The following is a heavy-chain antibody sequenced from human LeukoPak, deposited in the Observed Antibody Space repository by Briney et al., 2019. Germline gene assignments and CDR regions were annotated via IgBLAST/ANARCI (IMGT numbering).Heavy chain of an antibody. CDR3: ARENLWGPLDY. D-gene: IGHD7-27*01. CDR2: ITSSSSYI. CDR1: GFTFSSYS. Sequence: GGSLRLSCAASGFTFSSYSMNWVRQAPGKGLEWVSSITSSSSYIYYADSVKGRFTISRDNAKNSLDLQMNSLRAEDTAVYYCARENLWGPLDYWGQGTLVTVSS. J-gene: IGHJ4*02. V-gene: IGHV3-21*01.